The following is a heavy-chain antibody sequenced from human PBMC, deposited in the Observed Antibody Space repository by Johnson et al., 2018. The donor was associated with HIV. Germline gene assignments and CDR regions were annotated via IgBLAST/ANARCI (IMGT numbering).Heavy chain of an antibody. J-gene: IGHJ3*02. CDR2: ISYDGSNK. Sequence: QVQLVESGGGVVQPGRSLRLSCAASGFTFSNCAMHWVRQAPGKGLEWVALISYDGSNKYYADSVKGRFTISRDNSKNTLYLQINSLRAEDTAVYYCAKGLVVAASRDAFDIWGQGTMVTVSS. CDR3: AKGLVVAASRDAFDI. V-gene: IGHV3-30-3*01. D-gene: IGHD2-15*01. CDR1: GFTFSNCA.